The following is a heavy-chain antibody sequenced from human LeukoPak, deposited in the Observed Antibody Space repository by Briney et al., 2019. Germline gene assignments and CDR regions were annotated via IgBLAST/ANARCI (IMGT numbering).Heavy chain of an antibody. CDR1: GGTFSSYA. CDR2: IIPIFGTA. Sequence: SVKVSCKASGGTFSSYAISWVRQAPGQGLEWMGGIIPIFGTANYAQKFQGRVTITADKSTSTAYMELSSLRSEDTAVYYCASSLLRTDAFDIWGQGTMVTVSS. D-gene: IGHD2-15*01. V-gene: IGHV1-69*06. J-gene: IGHJ3*02. CDR3: ASSLLRTDAFDI.